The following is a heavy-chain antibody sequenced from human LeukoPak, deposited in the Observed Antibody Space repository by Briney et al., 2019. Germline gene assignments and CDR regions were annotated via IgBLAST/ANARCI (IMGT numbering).Heavy chain of an antibody. CDR1: GGSISSRSSY. CDR3: ARQTGSGLFILP. CDR2: IYYSGNT. Sequence: SEILSLTCTVSGGSISSRSSYWGWIRQPPGKGLEWIGSIYYSGNTYYNASLKSQVSISIDTSKNQFSLRLTSVTAADTAVYYCARQTGSGLFILPGGQGTLVTVSS. J-gene: IGHJ4*02. V-gene: IGHV4-39*01. D-gene: IGHD3/OR15-3a*01.